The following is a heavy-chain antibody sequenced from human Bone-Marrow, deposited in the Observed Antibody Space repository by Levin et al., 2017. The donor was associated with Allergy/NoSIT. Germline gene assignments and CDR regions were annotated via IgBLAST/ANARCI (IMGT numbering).Heavy chain of an antibody. CDR2: ISSSSGTI. J-gene: IGHJ5*02. V-gene: IGHV3-48*02. Sequence: GESLKISCAASGFTFSSYGMNWVRQAPGKGLEWVSYISSSSGTIYYADSVKGRFTISRDNAKNSLYLQMNSLRDEDTAVYYCARGYCSGGSCSVDPWGQGTLVTVSS. CDR3: ARGYCSGGSCSVDP. D-gene: IGHD2-15*01. CDR1: GFTFSSYG.